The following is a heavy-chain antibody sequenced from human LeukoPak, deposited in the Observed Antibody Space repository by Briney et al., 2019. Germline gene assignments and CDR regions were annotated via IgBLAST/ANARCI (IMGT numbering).Heavy chain of an antibody. CDR1: GYTFTGYY. Sequence: GASVKVSCKASGYTFTGYYMHWVRQAPGQGLEWMGWINPNSGGTNYAQKFQGRVTMTRDTSISTAYMELSRLRSDDTAVYYCARDLGGSYYEYYFAYWGQETLVTVSS. D-gene: IGHD1-26*01. J-gene: IGHJ4*02. CDR2: INPNSGGT. CDR3: ARDLGGSYYEYYFAY. V-gene: IGHV1-2*02.